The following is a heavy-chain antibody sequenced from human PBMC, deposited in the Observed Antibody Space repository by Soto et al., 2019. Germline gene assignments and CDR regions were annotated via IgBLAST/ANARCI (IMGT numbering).Heavy chain of an antibody. D-gene: IGHD3-10*01. CDR1: GFTVSSNY. Sequence: GALRLSCAASGFTVSSNYMSWVRQAPGKGLEWVSVIYSGGSTYYADSVKGRFTISRDNSKNTLYLQMNSLRAEDTAVYYCASARLLWFGESPPPFDYWGQGTLVTVSS. CDR3: ASARLLWFGESPPPFDY. J-gene: IGHJ4*02. CDR2: IYSGGST. V-gene: IGHV3-53*01.